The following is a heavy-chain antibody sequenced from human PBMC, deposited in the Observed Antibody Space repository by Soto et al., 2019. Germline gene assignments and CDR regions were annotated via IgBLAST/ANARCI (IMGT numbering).Heavy chain of an antibody. D-gene: IGHD3-22*01. Sequence: EVQLVESGGGLVQPGGSLRLSCAASGFTFSSYWMHWVRQAPGTGLVWVSRINSDGSSTSYADSVKGRFTISRDNDKNTQYLQMNSLRAEDTAVYYCARDLSDYYDSSGSPIYWGQGTMVTVSS. CDR3: ARDLSDYYDSSGSPIY. V-gene: IGHV3-74*01. CDR2: INSDGSST. J-gene: IGHJ3*01. CDR1: GFTFSSYW.